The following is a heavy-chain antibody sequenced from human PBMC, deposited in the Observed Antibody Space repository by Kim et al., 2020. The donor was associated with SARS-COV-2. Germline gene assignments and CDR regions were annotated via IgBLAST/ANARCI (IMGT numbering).Heavy chain of an antibody. J-gene: IGHJ5*02. D-gene: IGHD2-15*01. Sequence: SETLSLTCAVSAGYFSGCYWSWVRQPPGRGLEWMGEINHSGSTNYNPSLTSRVTISLDTSKDQFSLKLSSVTAADTAVYYCARVGLGYCCGGRCYGRFRQINHWFDPWGQGTLVTVSS. CDR2: INHSGST. CDR3: ARVGLGYCCGGRCYGRFRQINHWFDP. CDR1: AGYFSGCY. V-gene: IGHV4-34*01.